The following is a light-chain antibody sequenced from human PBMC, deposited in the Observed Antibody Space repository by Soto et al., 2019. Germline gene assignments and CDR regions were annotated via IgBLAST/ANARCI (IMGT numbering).Light chain of an antibody. CDR2: DNN. J-gene: IGLJ2*01. CDR1: SSNIGSNS. V-gene: IGLV1-51*01. CDR3: GTWDSSLSVVV. Sequence: QSVLTQPPSVSAAPGQKVTISCSGSSSNIGSNSVSWYQQPPGTAPKLLIYDNNKRPSGIPDRFSGSKSGTSATLGITGLQTGDEADYYCGTWDSSLSVVVIGGGTKLTVL.